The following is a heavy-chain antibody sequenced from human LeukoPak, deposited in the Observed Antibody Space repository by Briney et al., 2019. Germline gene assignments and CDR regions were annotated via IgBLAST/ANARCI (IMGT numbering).Heavy chain of an antibody. J-gene: IGHJ6*02. CDR2: IYYSGST. V-gene: IGHV4-59*08. CDR1: GGSISSHY. Sequence: NPSETLSLTCTVSGGSISSHYWSWIRQPPGKGLEWIGYIYYSGSTNYNPSLKSRVTISLDTSKNQFSLKLSSVTAADTAVYYCARRAQYYYALDVWGQGTTVTVSS. CDR3: ARRAQYYYALDV.